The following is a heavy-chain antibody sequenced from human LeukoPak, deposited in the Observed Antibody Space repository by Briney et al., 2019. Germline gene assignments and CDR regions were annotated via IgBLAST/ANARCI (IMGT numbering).Heavy chain of an antibody. CDR2: IGTAGDT. D-gene: IGHD3-22*01. Sequence: GVSLRLSCAASGFTFSSYDMHWVRQATGKGLEWVSAIGTAGDTYYPGSVKGRFTISRENAKNSLYLQMNSLRAEDTAVYYCARGYYDNSGYYFPFDFWGQGTLVTVSS. J-gene: IGHJ4*02. CDR3: ARGYYDNSGYYFPFDF. CDR1: GFTFSSYD. V-gene: IGHV3-13*04.